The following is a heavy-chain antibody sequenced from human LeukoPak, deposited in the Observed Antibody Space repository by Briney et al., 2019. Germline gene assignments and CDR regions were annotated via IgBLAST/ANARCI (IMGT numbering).Heavy chain of an antibody. CDR3: AKAQGDYYDRSGYYFDY. CDR2: ISGRGGST. CDR1: GFIFSDYA. V-gene: IGHV3-23*01. Sequence: RGSLRLSCAASGFIFSDYAMSWVRQAPGKGLEWVSVISGRGGSTYYADSVKGRFTFSRDNSKNTLYLQMNSLRAEDTAIYYCAKAQGDYYDRSGYYFDYWGQGTLVTVSS. D-gene: IGHD3-22*01. J-gene: IGHJ4*02.